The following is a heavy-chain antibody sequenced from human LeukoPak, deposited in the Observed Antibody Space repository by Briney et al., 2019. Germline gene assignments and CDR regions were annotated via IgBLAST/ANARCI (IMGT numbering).Heavy chain of an antibody. J-gene: IGHJ5*02. Sequence: SQTLSLTCTVSGGSISSGGDYWSWIRQHPGKGLEWIGYIHYSGSTYYNPSLKSRVTISVDTSKNQFSLRLSSVTAADTAVYYCASSSTVTAKRVNWFDPWGQGTLVTVSS. CDR1: GGSISSGGDY. V-gene: IGHV4-31*03. CDR3: ASSSTVTAKRVNWFDP. D-gene: IGHD4-17*01. CDR2: IHYSGST.